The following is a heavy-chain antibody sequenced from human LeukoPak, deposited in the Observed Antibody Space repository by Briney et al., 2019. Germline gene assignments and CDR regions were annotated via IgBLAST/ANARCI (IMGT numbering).Heavy chain of an antibody. J-gene: IGHJ3*02. D-gene: IGHD1-26*01. CDR1: GGSISSYY. CDR2: IYYSGST. Sequence: SETLSLTCTVSGGSISSYYWSWIRQPPGKGLEWIGYIYYSGSTNYNPSLKSRVTISVDTSKNQFSLKLSSVTAVDTAAYYCARGPVGGATYYDGDAFDIWGQGTMVTVSS. CDR3: ARGPVGGATYYDGDAFDI. V-gene: IGHV4-59*01.